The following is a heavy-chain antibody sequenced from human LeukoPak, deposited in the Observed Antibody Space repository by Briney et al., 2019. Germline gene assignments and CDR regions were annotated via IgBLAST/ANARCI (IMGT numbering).Heavy chain of an antibody. CDR1: GFTFSSYA. J-gene: IGHJ4*02. CDR2: ISGSGGST. Sequence: PGGSLRLSCAASGFTFSSYAMSWVRQAPGKGLEWVSAISGSGGSTYYADSVKGRFTISRDNSKNTLYLRMNSLRAEDTAVYYCAKDRSSLSLVRGVIGYFDYWGQGTLVTVSS. D-gene: IGHD3-10*01. CDR3: AKDRSSLSLVRGVIGYFDY. V-gene: IGHV3-23*01.